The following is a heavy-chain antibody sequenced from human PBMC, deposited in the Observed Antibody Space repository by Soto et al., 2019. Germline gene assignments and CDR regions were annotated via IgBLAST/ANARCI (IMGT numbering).Heavy chain of an antibody. D-gene: IGHD3-3*01. Sequence: GGSLRLSCVVSGFTFSDYHMAWIRQAPGKGLEWVSYISGSGKTVYYADSVEGRFTISRDNTKNSLFLQMNSLRAGDTAIYYCGGNFSQFLGGFGLYPLGQGTLVTVSS. CDR2: ISGSGKTV. J-gene: IGHJ5*02. CDR1: GFTFSDYH. V-gene: IGHV3-11*01. CDR3: GGNFSQFLGGFGLYP.